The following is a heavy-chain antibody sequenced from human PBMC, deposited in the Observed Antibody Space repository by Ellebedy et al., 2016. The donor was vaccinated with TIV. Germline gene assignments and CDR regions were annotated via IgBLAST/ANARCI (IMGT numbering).Heavy chain of an antibody. CDR3: ARGSAEGRAFDY. V-gene: IGHV1-3*01. CDR2: INAGNANT. CDR1: GGTFTSDI. J-gene: IGHJ4*02. D-gene: IGHD3-10*01. Sequence: AASVKVSCKASGGTFTSDIFNWVRQAPGQRLEWMGRINAGNANTKYSQKFQGRVTITRDTSASTAYMELSSLTSEDTAMYYCARGSAEGRAFDYWGQGTLVTVSS.